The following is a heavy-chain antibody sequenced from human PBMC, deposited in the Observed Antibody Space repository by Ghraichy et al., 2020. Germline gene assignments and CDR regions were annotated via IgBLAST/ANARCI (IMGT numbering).Heavy chain of an antibody. CDR3: ASTDYYGGGTYFHDAFDI. J-gene: IGHJ3*02. CDR2: INQDGSEK. CDR1: GTTFSSYW. Sequence: GESLNISCAASGTTFSSYWMSWVRQAPGKGLEWVANINQDGSEKYFVDSVKGRFTISRDNAKNSLYLQMNSLGAEDTAVYYCASTDYYGGGTYFHDAFDIWGQGTAVTVSS. V-gene: IGHV3-7*01. D-gene: IGHD3-9*01.